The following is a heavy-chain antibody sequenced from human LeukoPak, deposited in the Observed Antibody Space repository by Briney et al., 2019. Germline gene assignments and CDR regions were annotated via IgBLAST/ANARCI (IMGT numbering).Heavy chain of an antibody. Sequence: PSEALSLTCSVPGFSIKTYYWSWLRQPPGKTLEWIGYIYHTGTTNFNPSLQSRLTMSVDTSKNQFFLRLSSVTPADTALYFCARQAEDYSGFRFDLWGRGTLVTVSS. J-gene: IGHJ2*01. CDR3: ARQAEDYSGFRFDL. CDR1: GFSIKTYY. V-gene: IGHV4-59*01. D-gene: IGHD2-15*01. CDR2: IYHTGTT.